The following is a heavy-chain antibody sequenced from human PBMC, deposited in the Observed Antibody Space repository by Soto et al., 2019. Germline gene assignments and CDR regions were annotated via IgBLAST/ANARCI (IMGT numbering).Heavy chain of an antibody. D-gene: IGHD3-3*01. CDR3: SRYTPAISISDF. J-gene: IGHJ4*02. CDR2: IYYTGNT. Sequence: SETLSLTCSVSGGSINSGDSYWNWIRQNPGKGLEWIGFIYYTGNTYCNPSLRSRCSMSLDTSENQFSLKLSSVTAADTAVYYCSRYTPAISISDFWGQGTLVTVSS. CDR1: GGSINSGDSY. V-gene: IGHV4-31*03.